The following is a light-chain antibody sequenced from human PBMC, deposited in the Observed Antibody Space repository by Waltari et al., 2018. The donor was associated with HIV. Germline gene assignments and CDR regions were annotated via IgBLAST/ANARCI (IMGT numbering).Light chain of an antibody. V-gene: IGLV2-14*01. CDR2: EVR. J-gene: IGLJ2*01. CDR1: GSDVGGYNY. CDR3: SSYTDTTTLGVV. Sequence: QSALTQPASVSGSPGQSITISCTGTGSDVGGYNYVPWYQHRPGADPKLLIYEVRNRPSGISNRFSGSKSGNTASLTISGLQAEDEADYYCSSYTDTTTLGVVFGGGTKLTVL.